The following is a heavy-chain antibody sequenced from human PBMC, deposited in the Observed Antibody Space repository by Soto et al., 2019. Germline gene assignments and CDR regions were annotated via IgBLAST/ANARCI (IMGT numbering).Heavy chain of an antibody. Sequence: PGGSLRLSCTTSGFTFTSYSMHWVRQAPGKGLEWVATFWYDASAQRYADSVKGRFTISRDPSRGTVYLPMDSLRTDDTAVYYCVFGSWNQYFFDHRGKEILVTVSS. CDR2: FWYDASAQ. V-gene: IGHV3-33*08. CDR3: VFGSWNQYFFDH. CDR1: GFTFTSYS. D-gene: IGHD6-13*01. J-gene: IGHJ4*02.